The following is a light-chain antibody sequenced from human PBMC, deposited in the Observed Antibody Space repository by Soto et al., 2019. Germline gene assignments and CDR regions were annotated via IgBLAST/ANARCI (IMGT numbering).Light chain of an antibody. CDR3: QQLNNYPRT. Sequence: IPLTPSPSFLSASVGDRGTITCRSSQGISSYLAWYQQKPGKAPKLLISTASTLQSGVPSRFSGSGSGTEFTLTISSLQPEDFATYYCQQLNNYPRTFGQGTKVDIK. J-gene: IGKJ1*01. V-gene: IGKV1-9*01. CDR1: QGISSY. CDR2: TAS.